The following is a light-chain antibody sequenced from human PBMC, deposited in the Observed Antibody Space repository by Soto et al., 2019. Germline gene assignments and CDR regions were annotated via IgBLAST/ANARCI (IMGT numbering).Light chain of an antibody. CDR3: QQSYNAPFN. CDR1: QTIDRY. V-gene: IGKV1-39*01. Sequence: IQGTQSPSSLSSSIGDTVTITCLSSQTIDRYLNWFQQKSGQAPKLLMNAASSLRSGVPSRFSASGSGTDFTLTISSLQPEDYATYYCQQSYNAPFNFGPGTKVDIK. J-gene: IGKJ3*01. CDR2: AAS.